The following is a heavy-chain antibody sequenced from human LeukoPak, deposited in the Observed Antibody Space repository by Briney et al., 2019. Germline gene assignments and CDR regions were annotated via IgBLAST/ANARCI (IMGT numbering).Heavy chain of an antibody. CDR2: VSNKGRT. J-gene: IGHJ4*02. Sequence: GGSLRLSCTASGFTFTVFAINWVRQAPGKGLEWVSAVSNKGRTYYADSVKGRFTISRDYSKITVHLQMDSLRAEDTALYYCAKESPYAVGGTGGLYCFYYWGQGALVTVSS. CDR1: GFTFTVFA. CDR3: AKESPYAVGGTGGLYCFYY. V-gene: IGHV3-23*01. D-gene: IGHD1-26*01.